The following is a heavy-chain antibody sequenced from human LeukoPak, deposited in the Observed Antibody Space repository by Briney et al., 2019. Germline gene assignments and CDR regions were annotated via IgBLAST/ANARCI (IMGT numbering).Heavy chain of an antibody. CDR3: AKDHSGYSSGWPLGY. CDR1: GFTFSSYA. J-gene: IGHJ4*02. CDR2: ISGSGGST. D-gene: IGHD6-19*01. Sequence: GGSLRLSCAASGFTFSSYAMSWVRQAPGKGLEWVSAISGSGGSTYYADSVKGRFTISRDNSKNTLCLQMNSLRAEDTAVYYCAKDHSGYSSGWPLGYWGQGTLVTVSS. V-gene: IGHV3-23*01.